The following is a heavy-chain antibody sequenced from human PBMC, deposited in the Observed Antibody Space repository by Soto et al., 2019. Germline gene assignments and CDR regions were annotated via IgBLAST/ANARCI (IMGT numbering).Heavy chain of an antibody. CDR1: GFSFNSYA. J-gene: IGHJ4*02. Sequence: QVQLVESGGGVVQPGRSLRLSCAASGFSFNSYAMHWVGQAPGRGLEWVAVISFDGRNKYYADSVKGRFTISRDNSKNTLYLQMNSLRAEDTAVFYCARDRSSSGYDYGDFWGQGTLVTVSS. CDR2: ISFDGRNK. CDR3: ARDRSSSGYDYGDF. V-gene: IGHV3-30*04. D-gene: IGHD5-12*01.